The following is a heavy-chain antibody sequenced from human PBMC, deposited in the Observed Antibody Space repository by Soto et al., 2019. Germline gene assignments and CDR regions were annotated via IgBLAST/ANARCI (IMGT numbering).Heavy chain of an antibody. D-gene: IGHD4-17*01. Sequence: QVQLVESGGGVVQPGRSLRLSCAASGFTFSSYGMHWVRQAPGKGLEWVAVISYDGSNKYYADSVKGRFTINRDNSKNTVYLQITIMTAKDTPVYYCAKDKPHSKRYYFDFTGQGTLVTVFS. CDR3: AKDKPHSKRYYFDF. CDR1: GFTFSSYG. CDR2: ISYDGSNK. V-gene: IGHV3-30*18. J-gene: IGHJ4*02.